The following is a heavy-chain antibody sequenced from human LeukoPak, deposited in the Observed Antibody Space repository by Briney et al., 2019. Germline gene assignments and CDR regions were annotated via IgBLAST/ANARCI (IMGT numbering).Heavy chain of an antibody. V-gene: IGHV3-30*18. CDR3: AKAASKRTDYGDYAFYYYMDV. CDR1: GFTFNSYG. D-gene: IGHD4-17*01. Sequence: GGSLRLSCAASGFTFNSYGMHWVRQAPGKGLEWVAVISYDGSNKYYADSVKGRFTISRDDSKNTLYLQMNSLRAEDTAVYYCAKAASKRTDYGDYAFYYYMDVWGKGTTVTISS. CDR2: ISYDGSNK. J-gene: IGHJ6*03.